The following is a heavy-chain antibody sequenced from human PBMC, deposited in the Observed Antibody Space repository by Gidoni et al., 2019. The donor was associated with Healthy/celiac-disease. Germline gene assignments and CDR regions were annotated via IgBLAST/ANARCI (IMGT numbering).Heavy chain of an antibody. V-gene: IGHV4-34*01. CDR3: ARRRITMVRGVITPQGRSIDYGMDV. D-gene: IGHD3-10*01. J-gene: IGHJ6*02. Sequence: QVQLQQWGAGLLKPSETLSLTCAVYGGSFSGYYWSWIRQPPGKGLEWIGEINHSGSTNYNPSLKSRVTISVDTSKNQFSLKLSSVTAADTAVYYCARRRITMVRGVITPQGRSIDYGMDVWGQGTTVTVSS. CDR2: INHSGST. CDR1: GGSFSGYY.